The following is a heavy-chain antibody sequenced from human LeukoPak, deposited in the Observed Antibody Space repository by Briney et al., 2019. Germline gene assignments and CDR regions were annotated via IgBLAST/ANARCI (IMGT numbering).Heavy chain of an antibody. CDR3: AKLVSGYTNDACDF. Sequence: GGSLRLSCAASGLTFSTYAMSWVRQAPGKGLEWVSAISGSGGSLYYADSVKGQFTISRDNSKNTLYLQMNSLRAEDTAVYYCAKLVSGYTNDACDFWGQGTMVTVSS. CDR2: ISGSGGSL. CDR1: GLTFSTYA. V-gene: IGHV3-23*01. J-gene: IGHJ3*01. D-gene: IGHD3-3*01.